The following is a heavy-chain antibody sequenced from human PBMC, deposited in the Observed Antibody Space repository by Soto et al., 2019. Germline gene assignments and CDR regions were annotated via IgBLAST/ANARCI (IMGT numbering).Heavy chain of an antibody. CDR3: AKEQLAMTVVVADYFDS. Sequence: QVQLVESGGGVVQPGKSLRLSCAASGFTFSTFGIHWVRQAPGKGLECVALISYDGGSKYYVDSVKGRFIISRDNSHNTVSLQMNSLRADDTAGYFCAKEQLAMTVVVADYFDSWGQGTLVTVSS. CDR1: GFTFSTFG. J-gene: IGHJ4*02. D-gene: IGHD3-22*01. V-gene: IGHV3-30*18. CDR2: ISYDGGSK.